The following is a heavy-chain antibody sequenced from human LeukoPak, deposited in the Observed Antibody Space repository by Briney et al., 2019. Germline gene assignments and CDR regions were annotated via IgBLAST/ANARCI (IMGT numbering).Heavy chain of an antibody. Sequence: GGSLRLSCSASGFTFSTYWMSWVRQAPGKGLEWVSGISGSGGSTYYADSVKGRFTISRDNSKNTLYVQMNSLRAEDTAVYYCAKGGRGNYGFDYWGQGTLVTVSS. CDR2: ISGSGGST. CDR1: GFTFSTYW. CDR3: AKGGRGNYGFDY. J-gene: IGHJ4*02. D-gene: IGHD3-10*01. V-gene: IGHV3-23*01.